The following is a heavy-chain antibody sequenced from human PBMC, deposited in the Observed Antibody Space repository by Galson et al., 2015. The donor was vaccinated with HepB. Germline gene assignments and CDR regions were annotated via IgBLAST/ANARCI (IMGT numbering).Heavy chain of an antibody. CDR1: ENTFTSFH. J-gene: IGHJ4*02. D-gene: IGHD2-21*01. CDR2: INPNNGDT. Sequence: SVKVSCKASENTFTSFHIHWVRQAPGQGLEWMGRINPNNGDTKYAQKFQGRVTMTSDTSIGTAYMELNRLKTDDTAVYYCARNIVVVYWGQGTLVTVSS. CDR3: ARNIVVVY. V-gene: IGHV1-2*06.